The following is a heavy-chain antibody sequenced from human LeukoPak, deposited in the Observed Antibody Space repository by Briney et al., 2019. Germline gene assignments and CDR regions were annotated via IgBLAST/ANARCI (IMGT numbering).Heavy chain of an antibody. D-gene: IGHD4-17*01. CDR3: ATHGDYVEYFQH. CDR1: GGTFSSYA. CDR2: IIPILGIA. J-gene: IGHJ1*01. V-gene: IGHV1-69*04. Sequence: SVKVSCKASGGTFSSYAISWVRQAPGQGLEWMGRIIPILGIANYAQKFQGRVTITADKSTSTAYMELSSLRSEDTAVYYCATHGDYVEYFQHWGQGTLVTVSS.